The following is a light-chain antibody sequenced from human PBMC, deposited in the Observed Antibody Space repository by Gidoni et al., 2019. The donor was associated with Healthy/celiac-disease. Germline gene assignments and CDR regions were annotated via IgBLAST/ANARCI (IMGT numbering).Light chain of an antibody. CDR3: QSYDSSLSGSV. V-gene: IGLV1-40*01. Sequence: QSVLTQPPSVSVAPGQRVTISCTGSSSNIGAGYDVHWYQQLPGTSPKLLIYGNSKRPSGLPDRFSGSKSGTSAALAITGLQAEDEADYYCQSYDSSLSGSVFGGGTKLTVL. CDR1: SSNIGAGYD. CDR2: GNS. J-gene: IGLJ2*01.